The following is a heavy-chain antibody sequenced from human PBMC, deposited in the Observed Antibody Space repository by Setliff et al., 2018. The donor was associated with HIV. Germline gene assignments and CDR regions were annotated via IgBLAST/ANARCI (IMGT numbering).Heavy chain of an antibody. CDR1: GGSISSYY. CDR3: AHVEGGYPSYFDY. V-gene: IGHV4-59*01. J-gene: IGHJ4*02. Sequence: SETLSLTCTVSGGSISSYYWSWIRQPPGKGLEWIGYISCSGSTNYNPSLKSRVTISVDTSKNQFSLKLSSVTAADTAVYYCAHVEGGYPSYFDYWGQGTLVTVSS. CDR2: ISCSGST. D-gene: IGHD3-22*01.